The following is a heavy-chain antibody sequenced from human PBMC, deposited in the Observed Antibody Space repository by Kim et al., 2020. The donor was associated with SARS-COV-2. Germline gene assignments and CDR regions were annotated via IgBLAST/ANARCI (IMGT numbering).Heavy chain of an antibody. Sequence: GESLKISCKGSGYSFTSYWIGWVRQMPGKGLEWMGIIYPGDSDTRYSPSFQGQVTISADKSISTAYLQWSSLKASDTAMYYCARNPRIASAAFGWFDPWGQGTLVTVSS. J-gene: IGHJ5*02. CDR2: IYPGDSDT. CDR1: GYSFTSYW. CDR3: ARNPRIASAAFGWFDP. V-gene: IGHV5-51*01. D-gene: IGHD6-13*01.